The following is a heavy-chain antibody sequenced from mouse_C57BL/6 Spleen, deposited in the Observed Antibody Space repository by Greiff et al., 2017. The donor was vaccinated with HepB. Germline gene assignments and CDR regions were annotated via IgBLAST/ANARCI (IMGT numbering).Heavy chain of an antibody. CDR1: GYTFTDYY. J-gene: IGHJ1*03. Sequence: EVQLQQSGPELVKPGASVKISCKASGYTFTDYYMNWVKQSHGKSLEWIGDINPNNGGTSYNQKFKGKATLTVDKCSSTAYMELRSLTSEDSAVYYCARRGWSTTGYFDVWGTGTTVTVSS. CDR3: ARRGWSTTGYFDV. D-gene: IGHD1-1*01. CDR2: INPNNGGT. V-gene: IGHV1-26*01.